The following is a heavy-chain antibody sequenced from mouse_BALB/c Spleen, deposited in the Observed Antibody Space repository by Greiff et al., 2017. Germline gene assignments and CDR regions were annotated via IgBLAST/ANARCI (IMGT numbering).Heavy chain of an antibody. Sequence: EVKLVESGGGLVQPGGSRKLSCAASGFTFSSFGMHWVRQAPEKGLEWVAYISSGSSTIYYADTVKGRFTISRDNPKNTLFLQMTSLRSEDTAMYYCARSYRDFDYWGQGTTLTVSS. CDR2: ISSGSSTI. D-gene: IGHD2-14*01. CDR1: GFTFSSFG. V-gene: IGHV5-17*02. CDR3: ARSYRDFDY. J-gene: IGHJ2*01.